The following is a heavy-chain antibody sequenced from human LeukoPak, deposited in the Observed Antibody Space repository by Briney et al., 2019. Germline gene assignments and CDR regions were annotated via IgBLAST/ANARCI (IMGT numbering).Heavy chain of an antibody. J-gene: IGHJ3*02. Sequence: GASVKVSCKASGGTFSSYAISWVRQVPGQGLEWMGRIIPILGIANYAQKFQGRVTITADKSTSTAYMELSSLRSEDTAVYYCARGLDCSSTSCYIVAFDIWGQGTMVTVSS. CDR1: GGTFSSYA. D-gene: IGHD2-2*02. CDR2: IIPILGIA. CDR3: ARGLDCSSTSCYIVAFDI. V-gene: IGHV1-69*04.